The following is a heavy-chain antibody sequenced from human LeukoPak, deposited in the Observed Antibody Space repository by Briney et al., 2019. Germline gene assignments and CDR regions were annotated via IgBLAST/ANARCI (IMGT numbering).Heavy chain of an antibody. Sequence: PGGSLRLSCVASGYIFSDFGLNWVRQVPGKGLEWVAFISSRGTSTFYAESVKGRFTISRDTGKKALDLKMTSLRVEDTAAYYCGRGTDFSATTCYPLSAFDYWGEGTLVTVSS. D-gene: IGHD2-2*01. J-gene: IGHJ4*02. CDR2: ISSRGTST. CDR3: GRGTDFSATTCYPLSAFDY. V-gene: IGHV3-21*04. CDR1: GYIFSDFG.